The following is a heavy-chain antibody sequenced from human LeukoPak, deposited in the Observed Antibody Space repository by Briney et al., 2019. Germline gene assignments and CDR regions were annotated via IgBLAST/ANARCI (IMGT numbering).Heavy chain of an antibody. J-gene: IGHJ4*02. Sequence: ASVTVSCKASGGTFSSYAISWVRQAPGQGLEWMGGIIPIFGTANYAQKFQGRVTITTDESTSTAYMELSSLRSEDTAVYYCVREGFYGSGSYLYWGQGTLVTVSS. V-gene: IGHV1-69*05. D-gene: IGHD3-10*01. CDR2: IIPIFGTA. CDR1: GGTFSSYA. CDR3: VREGFYGSGSYLY.